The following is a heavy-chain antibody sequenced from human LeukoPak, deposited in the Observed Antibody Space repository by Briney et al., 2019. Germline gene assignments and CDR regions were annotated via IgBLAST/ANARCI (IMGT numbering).Heavy chain of an antibody. CDR3: ARGNWGSSGAFDI. D-gene: IGHD7-27*01. Sequence: SETLSLTCAVYGGSFSGYYWSWIRQPPGKGLEWIGEINHSGSTNYNPSLKSRVTISVDTSKNQFSLKLSSVTAADTAVYYCARGNWGSSGAFDIWGQGTMVTVSS. J-gene: IGHJ3*02. CDR2: INHSGST. V-gene: IGHV4-34*01. CDR1: GGSFSGYY.